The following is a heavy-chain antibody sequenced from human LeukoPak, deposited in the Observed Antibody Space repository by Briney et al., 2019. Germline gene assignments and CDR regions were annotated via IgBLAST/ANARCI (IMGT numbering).Heavy chain of an antibody. CDR1: GFTVSDYD. Sequence: AGSLRLSCVVSGFTVSDYDMSWNRPPPGRGLEQISCISSSGRLIKHLPSAKGRFTMTRDDAKNSLFLEMTSLRVDDTAVYFCARDPGTTSDSWGQGTLVTVSS. J-gene: IGHJ5*02. CDR2: ISSSGRLI. D-gene: IGHD1-1*01. V-gene: IGHV3-11*04. CDR3: ARDPGTTSDS.